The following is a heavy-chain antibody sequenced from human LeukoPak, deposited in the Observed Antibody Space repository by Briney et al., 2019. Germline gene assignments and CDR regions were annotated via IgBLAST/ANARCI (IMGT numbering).Heavy chain of an antibody. V-gene: IGHV3-23*01. CDR2: ISGSGGST. Sequence: PGGSLRLSCAASGFTFSSYAMSWVRQAPGKGLEGVSAISGSGGSTYYADSVKGRFTISRDNSKNTLYLQMNSLRAEDTAVYYCAKGRGGGSYYVGGVTSFDYWGQGTLVTVSS. D-gene: IGHD1-26*01. CDR1: GFTFSSYA. CDR3: AKGRGGGSYYVGGVTSFDY. J-gene: IGHJ4*02.